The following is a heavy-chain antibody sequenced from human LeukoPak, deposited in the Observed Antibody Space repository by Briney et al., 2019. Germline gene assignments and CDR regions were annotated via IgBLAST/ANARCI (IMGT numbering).Heavy chain of an antibody. V-gene: IGHV1-2*02. Sequence: ASVKVSCKASGYTFTGYYMHWGRQAPGQGLEWMGWINPNSGGTNYAQKFQGRVTMTRDTSISTAYMELSRLRSDDTAVYYCARELFGVVINNWFDPWGQGTLVTVSS. J-gene: IGHJ5*02. CDR1: GYTFTGYY. CDR3: ARELFGVVINNWFDP. CDR2: INPNSGGT. D-gene: IGHD3-3*01.